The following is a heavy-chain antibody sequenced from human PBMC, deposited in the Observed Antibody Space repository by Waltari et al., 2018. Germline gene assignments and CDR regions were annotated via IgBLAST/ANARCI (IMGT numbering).Heavy chain of an antibody. CDR2: INWNGGST. D-gene: IGHD7-27*01. Sequence: GMSWVRQAPGKGLEWVSGINWNGGSTGYADSVKGRFTISRDNAKNSLYLQMNSLRAEDTALYYCARGLELGLDYWGQGTLVTVSS. V-gene: IGHV3-20*03. CDR1: G. J-gene: IGHJ4*02. CDR3: ARGLELGLDY.